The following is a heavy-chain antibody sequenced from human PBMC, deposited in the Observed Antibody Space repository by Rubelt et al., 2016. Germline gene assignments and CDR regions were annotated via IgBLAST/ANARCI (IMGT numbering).Heavy chain of an antibody. J-gene: IGHJ3*02. CDR2: ISGRGGGT. D-gene: IGHD2/OR15-2a*01. CDR1: GFTFSNYA. Sequence: EVQLVESGGGLVQPGGSLRLSCAASGFTFSNYAMSWVRQAPGKGLEGGATISGRGGGTDYAGPVKGRFTISRDNSKKTLYLQMNSLGADDTAVYYCARGYLENTFDIWGQGTMVTVSS. CDR3: ARGYLENTFDI. V-gene: IGHV3-23*04.